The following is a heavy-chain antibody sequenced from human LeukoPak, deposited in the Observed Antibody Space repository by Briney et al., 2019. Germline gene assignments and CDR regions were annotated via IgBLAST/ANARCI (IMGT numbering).Heavy chain of an antibody. CDR3: ARDLTTGTTLDFDY. Sequence: GGSLRLSCAASGFTFSSYGMHWVRQAPGKGLEWVLSISSSSSYIYYADSVKGRFTISRDNAKNSLYLQMNSLRAEDTAVYYCARDLTTGTTLDFDYWGQGTLVTVSS. D-gene: IGHD1-7*01. CDR2: ISSSSSYI. V-gene: IGHV3-21*01. CDR1: GFTFSSYG. J-gene: IGHJ4*02.